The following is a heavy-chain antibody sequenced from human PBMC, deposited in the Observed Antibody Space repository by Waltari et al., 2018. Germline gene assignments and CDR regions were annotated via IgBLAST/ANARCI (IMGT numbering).Heavy chain of an antibody. D-gene: IGHD6-13*01. J-gene: IGHJ6*02. CDR3: ASGCSSCPTHGKYGMDV. CDR2: IIPIFGTA. V-gene: IGHV1-69*01. CDR1: GGTFSSYA. Sequence: QVQLVQSGAEVKKPGSSVKVSCKASGGTFSSYAISWVPQAPGQGLEWMGGIIPIFGTANYAQKFQGRVTITADESTSTAYMELSSLRSEDTAVYYCASGCSSCPTHGKYGMDVWGQGTTVTVSS.